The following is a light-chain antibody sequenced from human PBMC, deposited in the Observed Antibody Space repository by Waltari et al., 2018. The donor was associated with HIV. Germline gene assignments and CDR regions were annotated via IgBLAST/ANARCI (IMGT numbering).Light chain of an antibody. J-gene: IGKJ1*01. V-gene: IGKV3-20*01. CDR1: QRVSSTY. CDR3: QQYGSSWT. CDR2: SAS. Sequence: EIVLTQSPGTLSLSPGERATVSCRDSQRVSSTYSAWYQQKPGQAPRLLIYSASSRAPGIPDRFSGSGSGTDFTLTISRLEPEDFAVYYCQQYGSSWTFGQGTKVESK.